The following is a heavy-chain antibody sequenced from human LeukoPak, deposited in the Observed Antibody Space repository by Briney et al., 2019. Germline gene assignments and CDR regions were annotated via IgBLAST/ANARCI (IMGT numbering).Heavy chain of an antibody. CDR1: GYSFTSYW. CDR3: ARQYCSGGSCYSSEGDWFDP. D-gene: IGHD2-15*01. J-gene: IGHJ5*02. Sequence: GESLKISCKGSGYSFTSYWIGWVRQMPGKGLEWMGIIYPGYSDTRYSPSFQGQVTISADKSISTAYLQWSSLKASDTAMYYCARQYCSGGSCYSSEGDWFDPWGQGTLVTVSS. CDR2: IYPGYSDT. V-gene: IGHV5-51*01.